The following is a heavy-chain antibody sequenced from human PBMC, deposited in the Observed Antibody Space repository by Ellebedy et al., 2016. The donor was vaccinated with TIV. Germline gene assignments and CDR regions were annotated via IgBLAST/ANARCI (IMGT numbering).Heavy chain of an antibody. J-gene: IGHJ4*02. CDR3: ARLWSDRVVYDFWSGYYPYYFDY. Sequence: GESLKISCAASGFTVSSNYMSWVRQAPGKGLEWVSVIYSGGSTYYAYSVKGRFTISRDNSKNTLYLQMNSLRAEDTAVYYCARLWSDRVVYDFWSGYYPYYFDYWGQGTLVTVSS. CDR1: GFTVSSNY. D-gene: IGHD3-3*01. CDR2: IYSGGST. V-gene: IGHV3-66*04.